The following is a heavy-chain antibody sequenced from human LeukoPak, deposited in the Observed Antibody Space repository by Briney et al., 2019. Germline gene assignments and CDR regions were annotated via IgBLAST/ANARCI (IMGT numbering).Heavy chain of an antibody. D-gene: IGHD6-19*01. V-gene: IGHV3-66*01. J-gene: IGHJ4*02. CDR3: ARGGGWYGSDDYYFDY. CDR1: GFTVSSNY. Sequence: GGSLRLSCAAPGFTVSSNYMSWVRQAPGKGLEWVSVIYSGGSTYYADSVKGRFTISRDNSKNTLYLQMNSLRAEDTAVYYCARGGGWYGSDDYYFDYWGQGTLVTVSS. CDR2: IYSGGST.